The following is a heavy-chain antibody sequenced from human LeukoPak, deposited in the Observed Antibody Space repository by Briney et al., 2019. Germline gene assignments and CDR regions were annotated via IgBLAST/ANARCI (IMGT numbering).Heavy chain of an antibody. Sequence: GGSLRLSCAASGFTFDDYGMSWVRQAPGKGLEWVSGINWNGGSTGYADSVKGRFTISRDNAKNSLYLQMNSLRAEDTALYYCATDGVTGTTWDWGQGTLVTVSS. D-gene: IGHD1-7*01. CDR1: GFTFDDYG. V-gene: IGHV3-20*04. CDR3: ATDGVTGTTWD. J-gene: IGHJ4*02. CDR2: INWNGGST.